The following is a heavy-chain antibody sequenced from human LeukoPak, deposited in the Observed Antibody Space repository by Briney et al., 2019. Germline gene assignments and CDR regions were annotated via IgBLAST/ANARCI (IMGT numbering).Heavy chain of an antibody. Sequence: SLRLSCAASGFTFSDYYMSWIRQAPGKGLEWVSYISSSGSTIYYADSVKGRFTISRDNAKNSLYLQMNSLRAEDTAVYYCARDHYGGYSYGSTVFDYWGQGTLVTVSS. CDR2: ISSSGSTI. J-gene: IGHJ4*02. V-gene: IGHV3-11*01. D-gene: IGHD5-18*01. CDR1: GFTFSDYY. CDR3: ARDHYGGYSYGSTVFDY.